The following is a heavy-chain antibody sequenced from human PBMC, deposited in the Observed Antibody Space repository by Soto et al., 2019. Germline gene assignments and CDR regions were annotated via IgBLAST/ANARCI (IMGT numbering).Heavy chain of an antibody. CDR2: IYYSGST. V-gene: IGHV4-30-4*01. D-gene: IGHD1-1*01. CDR3: AREGNNLHTEGPNWFDP. CDR1: GGSISSGDYY. J-gene: IGHJ5*02. Sequence: PSETLSLTCTVSGGSISSGDYYWSWIRQPPGKGLEWIGYIYYSGSTYYNPSLKSRVTISVDTSKNQFSLKLSSVTAADTAVYYCAREGNNLHTEGPNWFDPWGQGTLVTVSS.